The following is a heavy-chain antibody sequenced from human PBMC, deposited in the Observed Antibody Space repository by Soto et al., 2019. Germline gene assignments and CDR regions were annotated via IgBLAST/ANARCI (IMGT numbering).Heavy chain of an antibody. CDR3: HTEHTLFMDH. CDR1: GFTFSNAW. J-gene: IGHJ4*02. V-gene: IGHV3-15*01. CDR2: ITSKSAGATT. Sequence: EAQLVESGGGLVTPGESLRLSCVASGFTFSNAWRSWVRQVPGKGLEWIGRITSKSAGATTAYAAPGTGRFTVSRDDLRNTLSLQVNSLHTEDTGIYYRHTEHTLFMDHWGQGTLVRVSS.